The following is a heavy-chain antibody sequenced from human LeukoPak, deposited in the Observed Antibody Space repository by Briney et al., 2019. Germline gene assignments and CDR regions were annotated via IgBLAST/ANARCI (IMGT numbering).Heavy chain of an antibody. CDR1: GFTFRSYA. CDR2: ITADGGST. D-gene: IGHD5-12*01. J-gene: IGHJ6*03. Sequence: GGSLRLSCAVSGFTFRSYAMDWVRQAPGKGLEWVAAITADGGSTHYTTSVKGRFIISRDTPKNTLSLQMNSLRAEDTAVYFCARVWLRDYMDVWGEGTTVSVSS. V-gene: IGHV3-23*01. CDR3: ARVWLRDYMDV.